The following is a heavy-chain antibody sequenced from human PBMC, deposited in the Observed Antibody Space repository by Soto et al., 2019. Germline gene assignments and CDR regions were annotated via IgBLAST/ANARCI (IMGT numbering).Heavy chain of an antibody. V-gene: IGHV1-69*01. CDR2: IIPIFGTA. CDR3: ARGRGYDSNDDDNAY. CDR1: GGTFSRHA. Sequence: QVQLVQSGAEVRKPGSSVKVSCKASGGTFSRHAISWVRQAPGQGLEWMGGIIPIFGTANHAQKFQGRVTINADESTRTVYKELSSLRSEDTAMYYCARGRGYDSNDDDNAYWGQGTLGIVSS. D-gene: IGHD3-22*01. J-gene: IGHJ4*02.